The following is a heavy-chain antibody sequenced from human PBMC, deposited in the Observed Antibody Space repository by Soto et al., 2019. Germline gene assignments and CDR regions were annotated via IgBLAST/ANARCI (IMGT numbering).Heavy chain of an antibody. D-gene: IGHD2-2*01. J-gene: IGHJ6*02. Sequence: ASVKVSCKASGYTFTSYGISWVRQAPGQGLEWMGWISAYNGNTNYAQKLQGRVTMTTDTSTSTAYMELRSLRSDDTAVYYCARFGIVVVPAAIVYYGMDVWGQGTTVTVSS. CDR3: ARFGIVVVPAAIVYYGMDV. V-gene: IGHV1-18*01. CDR1: GYTFTSYG. CDR2: ISAYNGNT.